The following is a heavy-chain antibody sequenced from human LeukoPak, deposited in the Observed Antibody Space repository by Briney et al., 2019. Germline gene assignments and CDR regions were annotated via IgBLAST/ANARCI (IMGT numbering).Heavy chain of an antibody. V-gene: IGHV5-51*01. Sequence: GESLKISCKGSGYSFTSYWIGWVRQMPGKGLEWMGIIYPGDSDTRYSSSFQGQVTISADKSISTAYLQWSGLKASDTAMYYCARRAAAWNSYYFDYWGQGTLVTVSS. CDR3: ARRAAAWNSYYFDY. CDR2: IYPGDSDT. J-gene: IGHJ4*02. CDR1: GYSFTSYW. D-gene: IGHD6-13*01.